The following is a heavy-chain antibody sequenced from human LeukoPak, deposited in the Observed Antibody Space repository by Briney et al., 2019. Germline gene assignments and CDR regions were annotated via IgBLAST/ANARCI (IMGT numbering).Heavy chain of an antibody. Sequence: SETLSLTCTVSGGSISGSSYYWGWIRQPPGKGLEWIGSIYYSGSTYYNPSLKSRVTISVDTSKNQFSLKLSSVTAADTAVYYCASYNGDYLDWFDPWGQGTLVTVSS. CDR2: IYYSGST. CDR1: GGSISGSSYY. V-gene: IGHV4-39*01. CDR3: ASYNGDYLDWFDP. J-gene: IGHJ5*02. D-gene: IGHD4-17*01.